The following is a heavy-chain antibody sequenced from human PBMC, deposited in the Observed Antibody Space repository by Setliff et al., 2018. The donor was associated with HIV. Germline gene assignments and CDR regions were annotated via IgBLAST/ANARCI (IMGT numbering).Heavy chain of an antibody. J-gene: IGHJ4*02. CDR2: IKQDGSEK. CDR1: GFTFSTYW. Sequence: GGSLRLSCAASGFTFSTYWMSWVRQAPGKGLEWVANIKQDGSEKYYVDSVKGRFTFSRDNAKNTLYLQMNSLRAEDTAVYYCARGEPTILIEPAAFFDHWGQGTLVTVSS. CDR3: ARGEPTILIEPAAFFDH. D-gene: IGHD2-2*01. V-gene: IGHV3-7*02.